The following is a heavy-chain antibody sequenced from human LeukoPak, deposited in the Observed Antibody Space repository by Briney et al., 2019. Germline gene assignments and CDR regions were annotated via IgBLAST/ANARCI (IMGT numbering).Heavy chain of an antibody. J-gene: IGHJ4*02. Sequence: GGSLRLSCAASGFTFSNYAMSWVRQAPGKGLEWVSAIRGSGDSTYYADSVKGRFTISRDNSKNTLYLQMNSLRAEDTAVYYCARGNWYGYWGQGTLVTVSS. CDR1: GFTFSNYA. V-gene: IGHV3-23*01. CDR3: ARGNWYGY. CDR2: IRGSGDST. D-gene: IGHD1-1*01.